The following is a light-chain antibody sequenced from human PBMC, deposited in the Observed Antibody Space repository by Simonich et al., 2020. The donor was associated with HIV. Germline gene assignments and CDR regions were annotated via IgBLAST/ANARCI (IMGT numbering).Light chain of an antibody. V-gene: IGLV3-10*01. Sequence: SYELTQLPSVSVSPGQTARITCSGVALPKKYAYWYQQKSGQAPVLVLYEDIQRPSGSPERCCGSSSGTVATVTIRGALVEDEADYYCYSTDSSGNHRVFGGGTKLTVL. J-gene: IGLJ2*01. CDR3: YSTDSSGNHRV. CDR1: ALPKKY. CDR2: EDI.